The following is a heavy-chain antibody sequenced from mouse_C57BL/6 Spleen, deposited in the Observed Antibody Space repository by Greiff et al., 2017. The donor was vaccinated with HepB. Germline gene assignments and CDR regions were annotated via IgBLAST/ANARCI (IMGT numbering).Heavy chain of an antibody. CDR2: IYWDDDK. J-gene: IGHJ1*03. Sequence: QVTLKVSGPGILQSSQTLSLTCSFSGFSLSTSGMGVSWIRQPSGKGLEWLAHIYWDDDKRYNPSLKSRLTISKDTSRNQVFLKITSVDTADTATYYCAQGAPYYYGSSYWYFDVWGTGTTVTVSS. CDR3: AQGAPYYYGSSYWYFDV. V-gene: IGHV8-12*01. CDR1: GFSLSTSGMG. D-gene: IGHD1-1*01.